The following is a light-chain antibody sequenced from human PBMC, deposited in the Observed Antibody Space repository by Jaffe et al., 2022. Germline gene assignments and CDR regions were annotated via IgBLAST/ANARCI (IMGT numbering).Light chain of an antibody. CDR3: SSYTSSTTWV. Sequence: QSALTQPPSVSGSPGQSVTISCTGTSSDVGSYNCVSWYQQPPGTAPKLMIYEVSNRPSGVPDRFSGSKSGTTASLTISGLQAEDEADYYCSSYTSSTTWVFGGGTKLTVL. J-gene: IGLJ3*02. CDR2: EVS. CDR1: SSDVGSYNC. V-gene: IGLV2-18*02.